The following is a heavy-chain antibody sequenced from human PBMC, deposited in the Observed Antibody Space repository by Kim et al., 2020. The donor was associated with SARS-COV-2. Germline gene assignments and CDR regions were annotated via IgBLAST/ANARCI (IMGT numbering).Heavy chain of an antibody. V-gene: IGHV4-31*02. Sequence: YNPSVESRITISVDTSKHQFSLNLRSVTAADTAVYYCARAEYSSGWYFLGYWGQGTLVTVSS. J-gene: IGHJ4*02. D-gene: IGHD6-19*01. CDR3: ARAEYSSGWYFLGY.